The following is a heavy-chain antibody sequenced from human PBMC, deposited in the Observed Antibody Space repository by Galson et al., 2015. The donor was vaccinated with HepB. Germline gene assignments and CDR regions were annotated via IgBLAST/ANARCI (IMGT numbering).Heavy chain of an antibody. CDR1: GYSFSSNA. J-gene: IGHJ6*02. CDR2: ISIYNNNI. V-gene: IGHV1-18*04. CDR3: ARWTVTTSDYYYYAMDV. D-gene: IGHD4-11*01. Sequence: VKVSCKVSGYSFSSNAISWLRQAPGQGLEWMGFISIYNNNIKYAQNFQGRLTMTTDTVTSTAYMELRSLRSDDTAVYYCARWTVTTSDYYYYAMDVWGQGTTVTVSS.